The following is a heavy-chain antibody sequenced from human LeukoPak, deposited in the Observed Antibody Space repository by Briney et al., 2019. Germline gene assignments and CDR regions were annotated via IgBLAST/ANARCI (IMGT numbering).Heavy chain of an antibody. V-gene: IGHV3-20*01. J-gene: IGHJ5*02. CDR3: ARGVYGSGSYWFDP. CDR2: INWNGGST. Sequence: GGSLRLSCAASGFTFDDYGMSWVRQAPGKGLAWVSGINWNGGSTGYADSVKGRFTISRDNAKNSLYLQMNSLRAEDTALYHCARGVYGSGSYWFDPWGQGTLVTVSS. CDR1: GFTFDDYG. D-gene: IGHD3-10*01.